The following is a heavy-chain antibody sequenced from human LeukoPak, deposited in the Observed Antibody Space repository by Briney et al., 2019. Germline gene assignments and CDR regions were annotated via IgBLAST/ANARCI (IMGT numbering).Heavy chain of an antibody. Sequence: GGSLTLSCAASGFIFTSYAMSRVRQAPGKGLEWVSAISGSGGTTYYADAVKGRFTISRDNPKSTLYLQMSSLRAEDTAVYYCAKDRGNTSGLGVSWGQGTLVTVSS. V-gene: IGHV3-23*01. CDR2: ISGSGGTT. J-gene: IGHJ5*02. CDR1: GFIFTSYA. CDR3: AKDRGNTSGLGVS. D-gene: IGHD3-16*01.